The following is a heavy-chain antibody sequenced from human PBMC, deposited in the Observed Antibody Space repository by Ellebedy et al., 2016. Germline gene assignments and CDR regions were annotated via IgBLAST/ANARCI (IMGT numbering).Heavy chain of an antibody. V-gene: IGHV3-48*02. CDR2: ISSSSSTI. D-gene: IGHD3-9*01. Sequence: GGSLRLSXSASGFTFSSHSMNWVRQAPGKGLEWVSYISSSSSTIYYADSVKGRFTISRDNAKNSLYLQMNSLRDEDTAVYYCARDLRDYDILTGYYSFGYWGQGTLVTVSS. CDR3: ARDLRDYDILTGYYSFGY. J-gene: IGHJ4*02. CDR1: GFTFSSHS.